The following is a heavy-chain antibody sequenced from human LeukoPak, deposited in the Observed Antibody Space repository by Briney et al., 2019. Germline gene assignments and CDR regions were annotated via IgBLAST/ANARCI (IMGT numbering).Heavy chain of an antibody. V-gene: IGHV3-48*04. CDR3: ARAGVWFGEPRPDY. Sequence: GGSLRLSCAASGFTFSSYSMNWVRQAPGKGLEWVSYISSSSSTIYYADSVKGRFTISRDNAKNSLYLQMNSLRAEDTAVYYCARAGVWFGEPRPDYWGQGTLVTVSS. J-gene: IGHJ4*02. D-gene: IGHD3-10*01. CDR1: GFTFSSYS. CDR2: ISSSSSTI.